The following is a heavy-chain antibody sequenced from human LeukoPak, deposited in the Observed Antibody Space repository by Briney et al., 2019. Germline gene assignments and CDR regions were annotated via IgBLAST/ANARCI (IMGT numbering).Heavy chain of an antibody. CDR1: GITFSNYA. Sequence: GGSLRLSCAVSGITFSNYAMNWVRQAPGKGLEWVSVITGSGGSTYYADSVKGRFTISRDNSKNTVSLQINSLRAEDTAVYYCAKVGVMRRSGWFGGDYFDFWGQGTLVTVSS. V-gene: IGHV3-23*01. J-gene: IGHJ4*02. CDR2: ITGSGGST. CDR3: AKVGVMRRSGWFGGDYFDF. D-gene: IGHD6-19*01.